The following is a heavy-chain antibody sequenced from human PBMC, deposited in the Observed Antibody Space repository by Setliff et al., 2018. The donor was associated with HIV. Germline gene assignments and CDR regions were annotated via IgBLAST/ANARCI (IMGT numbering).Heavy chain of an antibody. CDR2: IYYSYST. Sequence: LSLTCTVSGDSISSSSYYWGWIRQPPGKGLEWIGSIYYSYSTYYNPSLKSRVTIPLDTSKNQLSLKLSSVTAADTAVYYCASRGDSGWYYRSGFDPWGQGTLVTV. J-gene: IGHJ5*02. D-gene: IGHD6-19*01. CDR1: GDSISSSSYY. CDR3: ASRGDSGWYYRSGFDP. V-gene: IGHV4-39*01.